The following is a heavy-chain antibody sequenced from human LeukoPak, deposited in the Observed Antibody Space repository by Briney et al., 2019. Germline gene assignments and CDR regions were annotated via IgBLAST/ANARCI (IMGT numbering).Heavy chain of an antibody. Sequence: PSETLSLTCTVSGGSLSGYYCTWIRQPPGKGLEWIGEINHSGSANYNPSLKSRVTISLDTSKNQFFLKLSSVTAADTAVYYCARGQGTVTTHWGQGTLVTVSS. CDR2: INHSGSA. V-gene: IGHV4-34*01. CDR3: ARGQGTVTTH. D-gene: IGHD4-17*01. J-gene: IGHJ4*02. CDR1: GGSLSGYY.